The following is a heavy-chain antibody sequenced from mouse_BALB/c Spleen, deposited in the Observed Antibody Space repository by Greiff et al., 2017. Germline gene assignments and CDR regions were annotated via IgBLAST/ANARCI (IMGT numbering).Heavy chain of an antibody. D-gene: IGHD2-3*01. CDR3: AREGVYDDY. CDR1: GYTFTSYD. CDR2: INPYNDGT. V-gene: IGHV1-14*01. Sequence: VQLQQSGPGLVKPGASVKMSCKASGYTFTSYDMHWVKQKPGQGLEWIGYINPYNDGTKYNEKFKGKATLTSDKSSSTAYMELSSLTSKDSAVYYCAREGVYDDYWGQGTTLTVSS. J-gene: IGHJ2*01.